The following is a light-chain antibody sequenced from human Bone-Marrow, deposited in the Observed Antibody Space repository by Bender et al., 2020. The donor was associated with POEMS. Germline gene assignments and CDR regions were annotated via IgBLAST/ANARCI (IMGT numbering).Light chain of an antibody. CDR2: EVS. Sequence: QSALTQPASVSGSPGQSITISCTGTSSDVGSYNLVSWYQQPPGTAPKLMIYEVSNRPSGVPDRFSGSKSGNTASLTISGLQAEDEADYHCSSYAGTTTYVIFGGGTKLTVL. CDR3: SSYAGTTTYVI. V-gene: IGLV2-23*02. J-gene: IGLJ2*01. CDR1: SSDVGSYNL.